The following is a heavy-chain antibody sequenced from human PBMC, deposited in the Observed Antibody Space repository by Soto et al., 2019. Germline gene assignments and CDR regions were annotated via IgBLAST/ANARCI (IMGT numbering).Heavy chain of an antibody. J-gene: IGHJ6*02. CDR2: TYYRSKWYN. D-gene: IGHD6-25*01. Sequence: SQTLSLTCAISGDSVSSNSAAWNWIRQSPSRGLEWLGRTYYRSKWYNDYAVSVKSRITINPDTSKNQFSLQLNSVTPEDTAVYYCARGKKEQRGYYDGMDVWGQGTTVTVSS. CDR1: GDSVSSNSAA. CDR3: ARGKKEQRGYYDGMDV. V-gene: IGHV6-1*01.